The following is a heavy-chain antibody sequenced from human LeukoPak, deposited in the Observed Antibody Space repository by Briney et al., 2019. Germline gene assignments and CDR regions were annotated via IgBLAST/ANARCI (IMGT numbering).Heavy chain of an antibody. CDR2: ITSDSSYV. V-gene: IGHV3-21*01. J-gene: IGHJ3*02. Sequence: GGSLRLSCAASGFTFSSYNMNWVRQAPGKGLEWVSSITSDSSYVFYADSVKGRFTISRDNAENSLYLQMNSLRAEDTAVYYCARDQGGMTLVGNAFDIWGQGTMVTVSS. CDR3: ARDQGGMTLVGNAFDI. D-gene: IGHD3-16*01. CDR1: GFTFSSYN.